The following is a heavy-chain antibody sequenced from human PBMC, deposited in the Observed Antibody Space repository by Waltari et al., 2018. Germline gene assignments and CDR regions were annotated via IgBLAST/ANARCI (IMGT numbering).Heavy chain of an antibody. V-gene: IGHV3-48*04. Sequence: EVQLVESGGGLVQPGGSRRLSCSSSGFPFRSYGMNWVRQAPGTRLEWVSYISPSSSTITYADSMKGRFTISRDNAKNSLYLQMNSLRAVDTAVYYCVREYDSGGAGYWGQGTLVTVSS. J-gene: IGHJ4*02. CDR1: GFPFRSYG. D-gene: IGHD3-22*01. CDR3: VREYDSGGAGY. CDR2: ISPSSSTI.